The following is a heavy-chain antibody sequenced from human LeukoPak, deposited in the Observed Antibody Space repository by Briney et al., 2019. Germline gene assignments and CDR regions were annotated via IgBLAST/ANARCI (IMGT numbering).Heavy chain of an antibody. CDR1: GYTLTSYY. D-gene: IGHD6-19*01. Sequence: GASVKVSCKASGYTLTSYYMHWVRQAPGQGLEWMGIMNPSSGSTSYAQKFEGRVTVTRDTSTSTVYMDLSSLRSEDTAVYYCARAPPHSSVDYWGQGTLVTVSS. CDR2: MNPSSGST. CDR3: ARAPPHSSVDY. V-gene: IGHV1-46*01. J-gene: IGHJ4*02.